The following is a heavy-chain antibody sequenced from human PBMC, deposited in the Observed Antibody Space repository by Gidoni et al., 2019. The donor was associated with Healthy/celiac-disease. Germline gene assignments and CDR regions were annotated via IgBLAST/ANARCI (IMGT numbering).Heavy chain of an antibody. V-gene: IGHV1-24*01. Sequence: QVQLVQSGAEVKKPGASVKVSCKVSGYTLTELSMHWVRQAPGKGLEWMGGFDPEDGETIYAQKFQGRVTMTEDTSTDTAYMELSSLRSEDTAVYYCATDPLRIYYDSSGKPVHRDYWGQGTLVTVSS. CDR3: ATDPLRIYYDSSGKPVHRDY. CDR2: FDPEDGET. J-gene: IGHJ4*02. CDR1: GYTLTELS. D-gene: IGHD3-22*01.